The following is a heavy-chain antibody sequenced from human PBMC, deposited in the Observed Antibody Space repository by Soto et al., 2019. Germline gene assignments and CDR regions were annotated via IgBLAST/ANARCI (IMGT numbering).Heavy chain of an antibody. CDR3: ATAYVYDFENSNYYRDAFDI. V-gene: IGHV5-51*01. CDR1: GYSFSGYW. D-gene: IGHD3-22*01. Sequence: GESLKISCKGSGYSFSGYWIGWVRQMPGKGLEWMGIIYPGDSDTRYSPSFEAHVTISADKSTSTAFLQWSSLKASDTAMYDCATAYVYDFENSNYYRDAFDIWGQGTLVTVSS. CDR2: IYPGDSDT. J-gene: IGHJ3*02.